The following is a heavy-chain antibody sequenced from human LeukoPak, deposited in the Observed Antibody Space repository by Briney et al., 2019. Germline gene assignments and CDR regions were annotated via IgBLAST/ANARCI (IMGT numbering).Heavy chain of an antibody. CDR1: GFTFSSYA. D-gene: IGHD2-2*01. Sequence: GGSLRLSCAASGFTFSSYAMSWVRQAPGKGLEWVSAISGSGGSTYYADSVKGRFTISRDNSKNTLYLQMNSLRAEDTAVYYCATHASHCSSTSCAAYMDVWGKGTTVTVSS. CDR3: ATHASHCSSTSCAAYMDV. J-gene: IGHJ6*03. CDR2: ISGSGGST. V-gene: IGHV3-23*01.